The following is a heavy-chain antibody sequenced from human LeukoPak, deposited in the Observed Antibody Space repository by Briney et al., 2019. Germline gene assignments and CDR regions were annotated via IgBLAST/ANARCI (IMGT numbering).Heavy chain of an antibody. Sequence: GKSLQSSCKGSGYSFTSYWIGWVRQMPGKGLEWMGIIYPGDSDTRYSPSFQGQVTISADKSISTAYLQWSSLKASDTAMYYCARLIYYDSSGYYFNYYYGMDVWGQGTTVTVSS. CDR1: GYSFTSYW. D-gene: IGHD3-22*01. CDR3: ARLIYYDSSGYYFNYYYGMDV. V-gene: IGHV5-51*01. CDR2: IYPGDSDT. J-gene: IGHJ6*02.